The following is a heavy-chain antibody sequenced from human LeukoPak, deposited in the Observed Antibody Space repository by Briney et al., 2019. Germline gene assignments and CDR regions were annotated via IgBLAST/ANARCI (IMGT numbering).Heavy chain of an antibody. CDR3: ARSRYYYYYYMDV. V-gene: IGHV4-59*01. D-gene: IGHD1-14*01. J-gene: IGHJ6*03. CDR2: IYYSGST. Sequence: SETLSLTCTVSGGSISSYYWSWIRQPPGKGLEWIGYIYYSGSTNYNPSLKSRVTISVDTSKNQFSLKLSSVTAADTAVYYCARSRYYYYYYMDVWGKGTTVTVSS. CDR1: GGSISSYY.